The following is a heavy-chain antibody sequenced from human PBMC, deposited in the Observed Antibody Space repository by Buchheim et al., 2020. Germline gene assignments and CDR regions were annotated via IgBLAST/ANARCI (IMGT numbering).Heavy chain of an antibody. V-gene: IGHV7-4-1*02. Sequence: QVQLVQSGSELKKPGASVKVSCKASGYAFTTYAMNWVRQAPGQGLEWIGWINTNTGTPTFAQGFTGRFEFSLDTSVSTAYLHIRRLKAEDTAVYYCARGLIVGPGTLEYWGQGTL. CDR1: GYAFTTYA. CDR3: ARGLIVGPGTLEY. D-gene: IGHD1-26*01. CDR2: INTNTGTP. J-gene: IGHJ4*02.